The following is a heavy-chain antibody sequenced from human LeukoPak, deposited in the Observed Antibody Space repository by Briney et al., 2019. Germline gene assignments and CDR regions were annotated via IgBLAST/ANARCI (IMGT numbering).Heavy chain of an antibody. CDR3: ARYSSGWAFDY. D-gene: IGHD6-19*01. V-gene: IGHV3-48*02. Sequence: PGGSLRLSCAASGFTFSSYSMNWVRQAPGKGLEWVSYISSRSSITYYVDSVKGRFTISRDNAKNSLYLQMDSPRDEDTAVYYCARYSSGWAFDYWGQGTLVTVSS. J-gene: IGHJ4*02. CDR1: GFTFSSYS. CDR2: ISSRSSIT.